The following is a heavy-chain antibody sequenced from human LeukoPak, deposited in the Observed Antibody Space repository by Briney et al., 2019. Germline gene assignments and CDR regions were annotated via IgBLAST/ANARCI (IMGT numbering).Heavy chain of an antibody. D-gene: IGHD2-21*02. CDR3: ARATLRGDPFDF. CDR2: TFTSGNT. V-gene: IGHV4-31*03. Sequence: SETLSLTCTVSGDSISSGGYYWTWIRQHPGKGLEWIGNTFTSGNTYYNPSLKGRIFTSVDTSKSQFSLRLTSVTAADTAVYYCARATLRGDPFDFWGQGLQVTVSS. J-gene: IGHJ4*02. CDR1: GDSISSGGYY.